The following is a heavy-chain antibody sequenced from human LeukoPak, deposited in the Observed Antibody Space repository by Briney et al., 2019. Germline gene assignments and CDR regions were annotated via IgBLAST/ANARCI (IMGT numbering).Heavy chain of an antibody. D-gene: IGHD3-22*01. CDR1: GGTFSSYA. J-gene: IGHJ4*02. CDR2: IIPIFGTA. CDR3: ARAYYYDSSGYYPDGY. V-gene: IGHV1-69*13. Sequence: SVKVSCKASGGTFSSYAISWVRQAPGQGLEWMGGIIPIFGTANYAQKFQGRVTITADESTSTAYMELSSLRSEDTAVYYCARAYYYDSSGYYPDGYWGQGTLVTVSS.